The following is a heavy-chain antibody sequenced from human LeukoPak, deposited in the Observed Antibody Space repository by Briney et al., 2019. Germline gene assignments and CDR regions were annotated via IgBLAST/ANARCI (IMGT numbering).Heavy chain of an antibody. CDR3: ARRYDSSGYSFDY. J-gene: IGHJ4*02. CDR2: IYPGDSDT. V-gene: IGHV5-51*01. D-gene: IGHD3-22*01. CDR1: GYSFTNYW. Sequence: GESLKISCKGSGYSFTNYWISWGRQMPGKGLEWMGIIYPGDSDTRYSPSFQGQVTISADKSISTAYLQWSSLKASDTAMYYCARRYDSSGYSFDYWGQGTLVTVSS.